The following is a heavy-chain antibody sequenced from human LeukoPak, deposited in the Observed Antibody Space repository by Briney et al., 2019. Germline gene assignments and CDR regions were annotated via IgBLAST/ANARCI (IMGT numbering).Heavy chain of an antibody. CDR2: INTNTGNP. CDR1: GYTFTSYA. Sequence: ASVKVSCKASGYTFTSYAMNWVRQAPGQGLEWMGWINTNTGNPTYAQGFTGRFVFSLDTSVSTAYLQISSLKAEDTAVYYCAREIARPDILTGYYKGYYYYGMDVWGQGTTVTVSS. J-gene: IGHJ6*02. CDR3: AREIARPDILTGYYKGYYYYGMDV. D-gene: IGHD3-9*01. V-gene: IGHV7-4-1*02.